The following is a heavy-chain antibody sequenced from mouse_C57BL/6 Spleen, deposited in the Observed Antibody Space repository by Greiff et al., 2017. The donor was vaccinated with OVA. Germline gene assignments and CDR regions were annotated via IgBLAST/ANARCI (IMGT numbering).Heavy chain of an antibody. CDR3: ATTVVDWYFDV. D-gene: IGHD1-1*01. V-gene: IGHV1-7*01. CDR1: GYTFTSSW. Sequence: VKLQESGAELAKPGASVKLSCKASGYTFTSSWMHWVKQRPGQGLEWIGYINPSSGYTKYNQKFKDKATLTADKSSSTAYMQLSSLTYEDSAVYYCATTVVDWYFDVWGTGTTVTVSS. CDR2: INPSSGYT. J-gene: IGHJ1*03.